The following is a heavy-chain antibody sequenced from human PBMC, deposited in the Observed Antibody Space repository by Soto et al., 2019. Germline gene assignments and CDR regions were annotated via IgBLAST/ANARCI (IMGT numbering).Heavy chain of an antibody. Sequence: GGSLRLSCAASGFTFSNAWMSWVRQAPGKGLEWVGRIKSKTDGGTTDYAAPVKGRFTISRDDSKNTLYLQMNSLKTEDTAVYYCTTAVVSYDYIWGSYRPLDYWGQGTLVTVSS. D-gene: IGHD3-16*02. CDR1: GFTFSNAW. CDR2: IKSKTDGGTT. J-gene: IGHJ4*02. V-gene: IGHV3-15*01. CDR3: TTAVVSYDYIWGSYRPLDY.